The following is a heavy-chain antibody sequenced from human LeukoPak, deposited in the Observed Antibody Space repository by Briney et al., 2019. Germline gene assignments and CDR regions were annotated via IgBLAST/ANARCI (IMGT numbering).Heavy chain of an antibody. J-gene: IGHJ6*03. V-gene: IGHV1-69*05. Sequence: ASVKVSCKASGGTFSSYAISSVRQAPGQGLEWMGGIIPIFGTANYAQKFQGRVTITTDESTSTAYMELSSLRSEDTAVYYCARGDGGNYYYYYYMDVWGKGTTVTVSS. CDR3: ARGDGGNYYYYYYMDV. D-gene: IGHD4-23*01. CDR1: GGTFSSYA. CDR2: IIPIFGTA.